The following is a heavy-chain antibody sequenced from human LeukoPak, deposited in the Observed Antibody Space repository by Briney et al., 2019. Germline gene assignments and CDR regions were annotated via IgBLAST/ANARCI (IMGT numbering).Heavy chain of an antibody. J-gene: IGHJ4*02. CDR2: IYYSGST. CDR3: ARDPSSESLRDF. Sequence: SETLSLTCTVSGGSISSYYWSWIRQPPGKGLEWIGYIYYSGSTNYNPSLKSRVTISVDTSKNQFSLKLTSVTAADTAVYYCARDPSSESLRDFWGQGTLVTVSS. CDR1: GGSISSYY. V-gene: IGHV4-59*12. D-gene: IGHD1-26*01.